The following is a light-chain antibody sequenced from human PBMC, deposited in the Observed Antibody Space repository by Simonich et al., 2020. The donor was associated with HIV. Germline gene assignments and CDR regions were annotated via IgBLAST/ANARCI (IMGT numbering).Light chain of an antibody. Sequence: QSALTQPASVSGSPGQSITISCTGTSSDVGGYNYVSWYQQHPGKPPKLMIYDVSKRPSGVSNRFSGSKSGNTASLTISGLQAEDDADYYCSSYTSSSTVVFGGGTKLTVL. CDR1: SSDVGGYNY. CDR2: DVS. CDR3: SSYTSSSTVV. J-gene: IGLJ2*01. V-gene: IGLV2-14*01.